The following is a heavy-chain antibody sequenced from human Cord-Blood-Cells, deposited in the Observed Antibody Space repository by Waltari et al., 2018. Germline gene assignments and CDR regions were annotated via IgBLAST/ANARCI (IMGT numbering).Heavy chain of an antibody. V-gene: IGHV4-38-2*02. Sequence: QVQLQESGPGLVKPSETLSLTCTVSGYSISSGYYWGWIRQPPGKGLEWIGSIYHSGSTYYNPSLTSRVTISVDTSKNQFSLKLSSVTAADTAVYYCARVGRCSSTSCYWYFDLWGRGTLVTVSS. J-gene: IGHJ2*01. CDR2: IYHSGST. CDR3: ARVGRCSSTSCYWYFDL. CDR1: GYSISSGYY. D-gene: IGHD2-2*01.